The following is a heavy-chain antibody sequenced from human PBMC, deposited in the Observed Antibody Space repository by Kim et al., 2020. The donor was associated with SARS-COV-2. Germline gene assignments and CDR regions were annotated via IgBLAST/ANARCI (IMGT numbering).Heavy chain of an antibody. V-gene: IGHV4-39*01. CDR2: IYYSGST. Sequence: SETLSLTCTVSGGSISSSGYYWGWIRQPPGKGLEWIGSIYYSGSTYYNPSLKSRVTISVDTSKNQFSLKLSSVTAADTAVYYCASLGDIWFGETTPFDYWGQGTLVTVSS. CDR1: GGSISSSGYY. J-gene: IGHJ4*02. CDR3: ASLGDIWFGETTPFDY. D-gene: IGHD3-10*01.